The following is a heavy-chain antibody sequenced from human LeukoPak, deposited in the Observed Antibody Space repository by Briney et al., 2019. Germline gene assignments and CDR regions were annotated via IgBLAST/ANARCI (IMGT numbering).Heavy chain of an antibody. CDR1: GGSFSTYY. J-gene: IGHJ4*02. CDR2: INHSGIT. V-gene: IGHV4-34*01. Sequence: SXXLXLTCAVYGGSFSTYYWNWIRQPPGKGLEWIGEINHSGITNYNPSLKRRVIISVPTSKKQSSLRLTSVTAADTAVYYCARGEPGGRDYWGQGTLVTVSS. D-gene: IGHD3-10*01. CDR3: ARGEPGGRDY.